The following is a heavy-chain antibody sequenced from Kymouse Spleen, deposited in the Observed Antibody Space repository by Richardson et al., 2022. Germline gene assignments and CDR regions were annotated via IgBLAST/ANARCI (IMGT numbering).Heavy chain of an antibody. V-gene: IGHV3-33*01. D-gene: IGHD3-3*01. J-gene: IGHJ5*02. Sequence: QVQLVESGGGVVQPGRSLRLSCAASGFTFSSYGMHWVRQAPGKGLEWVAVIWYDGSNKYYADSVKGRFTISRDNSKNTLYLQMNSLRAEDTAVYYCARENPLRFLEGNWFDPWGQGTLVTVSS. CDR3: ARENPLRFLEGNWFDP. CDR1: GFTFSSYG. CDR2: IWYDGSNK.